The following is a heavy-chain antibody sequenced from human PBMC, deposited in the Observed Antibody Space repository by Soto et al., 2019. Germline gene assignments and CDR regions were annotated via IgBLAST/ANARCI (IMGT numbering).Heavy chain of an antibody. Sequence: SQTLSLTCAISRDSVSSNTAAWNWLRQSPSRGLEWLGRTYYRSKWYNDYALSVKSRIRINPDTSKNQFSLQLNSVTPEDTAAYYCARDPPDFHSAFDYWGQGTLVTVS. D-gene: IGHD4-4*01. CDR1: RDSVSSNTAA. J-gene: IGHJ4*02. V-gene: IGHV6-1*01. CDR3: ARDPPDFHSAFDY. CDR2: TYYRSKWYN.